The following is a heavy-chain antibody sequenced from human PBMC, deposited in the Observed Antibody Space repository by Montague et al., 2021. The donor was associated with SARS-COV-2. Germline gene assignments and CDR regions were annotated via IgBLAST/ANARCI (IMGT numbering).Heavy chain of an antibody. D-gene: IGHD7-27*01. J-gene: IGHJ5*02. Sequence: SETLSLTCAVYVPSFIGYLWTWIRKPPSKVLSRFGVVIHIGKTSYNPSLQSRLTMSVDTYKKQFSLRLSSVTAADTAVYFCAKGSHIYETRGLRTGWFDPWGQGTLVTVSS. V-gene: IGHV4-34*01. CDR3: AKGSHIYETRGLRTGWFDP. CDR1: VPSFIGYL. CDR2: VIHIGKT.